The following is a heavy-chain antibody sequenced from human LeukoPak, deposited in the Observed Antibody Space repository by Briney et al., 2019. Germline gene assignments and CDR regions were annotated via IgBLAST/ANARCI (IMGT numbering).Heavy chain of an antibody. D-gene: IGHD4-17*01. CDR1: GFTFSSYA. V-gene: IGHV3-30-3*01. Sequence: GRSLRLSCAASGFTFSSYAMHWVRQAPGKGLEWVAVISYDGSNKYYADSVKGRFTISRDNSKNTLYLQMNSLRAEDTAVYYCARDKGGLYGGYDWGQGTLVTVSS. CDR2: ISYDGSNK. J-gene: IGHJ4*02. CDR3: ARDKGGLYGGYD.